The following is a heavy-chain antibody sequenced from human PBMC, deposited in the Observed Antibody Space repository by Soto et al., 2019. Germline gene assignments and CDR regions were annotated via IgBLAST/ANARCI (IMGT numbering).Heavy chain of an antibody. CDR2: ISSSSSYI. Sequence: GGSLRLSCAASGFTFSSYSMNWVRQAPGKGLEWVSSISSSSSYIYYADSVKGRFTISRDNAKNSLYLQMNGLRAEDTAVYYCAKTLSASPLLWFGESEYYGMDVWGQGTTVTVSS. D-gene: IGHD3-10*01. J-gene: IGHJ6*02. CDR3: AKTLSASPLLWFGESEYYGMDV. V-gene: IGHV3-21*01. CDR1: GFTFSSYS.